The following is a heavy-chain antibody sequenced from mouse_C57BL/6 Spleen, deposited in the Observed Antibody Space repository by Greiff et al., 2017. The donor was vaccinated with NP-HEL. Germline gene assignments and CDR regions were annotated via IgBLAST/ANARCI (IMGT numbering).Heavy chain of an antibody. J-gene: IGHJ4*01. V-gene: IGHV1-82*01. Sequence: VQVVESGPELVKPGASVKISCKASGYAFSSSWMNWVKQRPGKGLEWIGRIYPGDGDTNYNGKFKGKATLTADKSSSTAYMQLSSLTSEDSAVYFCARGTAQAYYYAMDYWGQGTSVTVSS. D-gene: IGHD3-2*02. CDR1: GYAFSSSW. CDR3: ARGTAQAYYYAMDY. CDR2: IYPGDGDT.